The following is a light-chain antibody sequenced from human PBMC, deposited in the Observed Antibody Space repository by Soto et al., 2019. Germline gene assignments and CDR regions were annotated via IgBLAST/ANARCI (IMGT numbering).Light chain of an antibody. J-gene: IGKJ3*01. CDR3: QQYNSYPRT. CDR2: KAS. Sequence: DIQMTQSPSTLSASVGDRVTITCRASQSISSWLAWYQQKPGKAPTLLIYKASSLENGVTSRFGGSGSGTEFTLTIGSLQPDEFATYYCQQYNSYPRTFGPGTKVYIK. V-gene: IGKV1-5*03. CDR1: QSISSW.